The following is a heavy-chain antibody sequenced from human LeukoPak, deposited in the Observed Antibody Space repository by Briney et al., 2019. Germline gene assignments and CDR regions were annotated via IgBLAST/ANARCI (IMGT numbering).Heavy chain of an antibody. Sequence: QAGGSLRLSCAASGFSFGYYAMSWVRQAPGKGLEWVANIKQDGSEKYYVDSVKGRFTISRDNAKNSLYLQMNSLRAEDTAMCYCARDSAGNDYWGQGTLVTVSS. V-gene: IGHV3-7*01. CDR2: IKQDGSEK. D-gene: IGHD6-13*01. J-gene: IGHJ4*02. CDR3: ARDSAGNDY. CDR1: GFSFGYYA.